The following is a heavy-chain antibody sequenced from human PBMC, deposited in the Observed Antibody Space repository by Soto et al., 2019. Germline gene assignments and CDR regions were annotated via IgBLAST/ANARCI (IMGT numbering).Heavy chain of an antibody. J-gene: IGHJ6*02. V-gene: IGHV3-30*18. D-gene: IGHD2-2*01. Sequence: QVQLVESGGGVVQPGRSLRLSCAASGFTFNTYGMHWVRQSPGKGLEWVAVRSYDGSNKYYADSVKGRLTISRDNSKNTLYLQMNSLRAEDTAVYYCAKGQHCSSTSCYFYYYGMDVWGQGTTVAVSS. CDR3: AKGQHCSSTSCYFYYYGMDV. CDR1: GFTFNTYG. CDR2: RSYDGSNK.